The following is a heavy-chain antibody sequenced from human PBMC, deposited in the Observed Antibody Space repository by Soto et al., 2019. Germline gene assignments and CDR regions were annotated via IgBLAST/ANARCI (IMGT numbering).Heavy chain of an antibody. CDR3: VSASRKAVAGKET. J-gene: IGHJ4*02. CDR2: ISFYNGHT. Sequence: QVQLVQSGGEVKKPGASVKVSCKASGDTVTKYGISWVRQAPGQGLEWLGWISFYNGHTNYALKFQDRSTFTTDTATRPASMEDRTLTSDDMAVYYCVSASRKAVAGKETWGQRTLVTVSS. D-gene: IGHD6-19*01. V-gene: IGHV1-18*03. CDR1: GDTVTKYG.